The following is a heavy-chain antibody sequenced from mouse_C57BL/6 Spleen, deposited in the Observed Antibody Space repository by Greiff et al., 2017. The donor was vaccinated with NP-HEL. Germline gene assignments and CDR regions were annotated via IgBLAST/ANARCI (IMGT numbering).Heavy chain of an antibody. V-gene: IGHV1-80*01. J-gene: IGHJ3*01. CDR1: GYAFSSYW. CDR2: IYPGDGDT. D-gene: IGHD5-5*01. CDR3: ARKGLPTLSSSWFAY. Sequence: VQLQQSGAELVKPGASVKISCKASGYAFSSYWMNWVKQRPGKGLEWIGQIYPGDGDTNYNGKFKGKATLTADKSSSTAYMQLSSLTSEDSAVYFCARKGLPTLSSSWFAYWGQGTLVTVSA.